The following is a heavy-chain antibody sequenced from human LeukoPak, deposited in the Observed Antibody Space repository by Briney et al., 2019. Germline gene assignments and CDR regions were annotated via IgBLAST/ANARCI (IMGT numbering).Heavy chain of an antibody. CDR3: ARQASLLQDAFDI. V-gene: IGHV4-30-2*03. D-gene: IGHD2-15*01. CDR2: IYYSGST. Sequence: SQTLSLTCTVSGGSISSGDYYWSWIRQPPGKGLEWIGSIYYSGSTYYNPSLKSRVTISVDTSKNQFSLKLSSVTAADTAVYYCARQASLLQDAFDIWGQGTMVTVSS. CDR1: GGSISSGDYY. J-gene: IGHJ3*02.